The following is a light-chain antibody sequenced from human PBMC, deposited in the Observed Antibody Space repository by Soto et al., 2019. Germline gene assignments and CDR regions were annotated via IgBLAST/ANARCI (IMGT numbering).Light chain of an antibody. Sequence: QSVLTQPPSVSGAPGQRVTISYTGSSSNIGSGYDVHWYRQLPGTAPKLLIYANTIRPSGVPDRFSGSTSGTSASLAITGLQAEDEADYYCQSYDSSLSGSVVFGGGTKLTVL. CDR1: SSNIGSGYD. J-gene: IGLJ2*01. V-gene: IGLV1-40*01. CDR3: QSYDSSLSGSVV. CDR2: ANT.